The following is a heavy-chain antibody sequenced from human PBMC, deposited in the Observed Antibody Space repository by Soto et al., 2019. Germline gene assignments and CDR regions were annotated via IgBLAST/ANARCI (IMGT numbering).Heavy chain of an antibody. CDR3: QRTGNYDDSGPISSPDY. J-gene: IGHJ4*02. D-gene: IGHD3-22*01. Sequence: ETLSLTCTFSGGFIGNTNYYWGWIRQPPGKRLEWIGSIFYSGSTYYNPSLKGRVTVSVDTSKNQFSLKLSSVTAADTAMYYCQRTGNYDDSGPISSPDYWGQGTLDTVS. CDR1: GGFIGNTNYY. V-gene: IGHV4-39*01. CDR2: IFYSGST.